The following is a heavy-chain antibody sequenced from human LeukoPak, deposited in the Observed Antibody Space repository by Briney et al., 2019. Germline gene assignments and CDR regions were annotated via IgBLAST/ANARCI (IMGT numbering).Heavy chain of an antibody. CDR2: IKQDGSEK. D-gene: IGHD6-19*01. V-gene: IGHV3-7*02. CDR1: GFTFRFFW. CDR3: AGGSGRVSDY. J-gene: IGHJ4*02. Sequence: GGALRLSCGASGFTFRFFWMDLVRQAPGKGVEWVANIKQDGSEKYYVDSVKGRFTISRDNAKRSMYLQMDSLRGEDTAVYYCAGGSGRVSDYWGQGTLVTVPS.